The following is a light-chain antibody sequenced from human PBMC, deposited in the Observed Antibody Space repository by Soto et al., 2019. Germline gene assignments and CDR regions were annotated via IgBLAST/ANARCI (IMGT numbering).Light chain of an antibody. CDR1: QSVSSSY. CDR3: QQYGSSPWT. V-gene: IGKV3-20*01. J-gene: IGKJ1*01. CDR2: GAS. Sequence: EIVLTQSPGTLSLSPGERATLSCRASQSVSSSYLAWYQQKPGQAPRLLIYGASIRATGSPDRFSGSGSGTDFTLTIGRLEPEDFAVYYCQQYGSSPWTFGQGTKVEIK.